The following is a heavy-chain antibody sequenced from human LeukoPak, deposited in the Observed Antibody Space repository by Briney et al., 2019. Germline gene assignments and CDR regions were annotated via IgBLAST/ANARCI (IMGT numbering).Heavy chain of an antibody. CDR1: GFTFSSSR. J-gene: IGHJ4*02. D-gene: IGHD3-16*01. Sequence: GGSPRLSCAASGFTFSSSRMLWVRQTPGKGLVWVSNINTDGSTTNYADSVKGRFTISRDNAKNTLFLQVNSLRAEDTAIYYCVRSWGEDYWGQGTLVTVSS. CDR2: INTDGSTT. CDR3: VRSWGEDY. V-gene: IGHV3-74*01.